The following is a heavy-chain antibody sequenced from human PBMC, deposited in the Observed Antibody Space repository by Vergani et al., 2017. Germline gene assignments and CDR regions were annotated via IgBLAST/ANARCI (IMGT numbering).Heavy chain of an antibody. CDR3: ARDRYGDYEKDY. D-gene: IGHD4-17*01. Sequence: EVQLLESGGGLVQPGGSLRLSCAASGFTVSSIYMSWVRQAPGKGLEWVSVIYSGGSTYYADSVKGRFTISRDNAKNSLYLQMNSLRAEDTAVYYCARDRYGDYEKDYWGQGTLVTVSS. CDR2: IYSGGST. CDR1: GFTVSSIY. V-gene: IGHV3-66*01. J-gene: IGHJ4*02.